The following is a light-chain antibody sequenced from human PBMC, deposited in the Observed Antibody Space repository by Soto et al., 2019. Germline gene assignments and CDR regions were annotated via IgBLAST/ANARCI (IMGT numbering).Light chain of an antibody. CDR1: QDISNY. J-gene: IGKJ4*01. V-gene: IGKV1-12*01. CDR3: QQADIFPLT. Sequence: DIQMTQSPSSVSASVGDRVVITCRASQDISNYLAWYQQKPGDAPELLIYAAPRLKRGVPSRFSGSGSGTDFTLIIDSLQPEDFATYYCQQADIFPLTFGGGTKVEI. CDR2: AAP.